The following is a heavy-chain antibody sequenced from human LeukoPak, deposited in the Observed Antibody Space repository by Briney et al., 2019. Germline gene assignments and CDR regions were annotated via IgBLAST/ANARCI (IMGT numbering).Heavy chain of an antibody. CDR3: AKDATPGGPAASEPLFDY. J-gene: IGHJ4*02. D-gene: IGHD2-2*01. V-gene: IGHV3-9*01. CDR2: ISWNSGSI. CDR1: GFTFDDYA. Sequence: GGSLRLSCAASGFTFDDYAMPWVRQAPGEGLEWVSGISWNSGSIGYADSVKGRFTISRDNAKNSLYLQMNSLRAEDTALYYCAKDATPGGPAASEPLFDYWGQGTLVTVSS.